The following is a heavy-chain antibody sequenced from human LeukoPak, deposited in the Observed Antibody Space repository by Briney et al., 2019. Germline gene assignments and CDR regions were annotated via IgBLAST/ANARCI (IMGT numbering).Heavy chain of an antibody. CDR1: GFTFSSCG. Sequence: GGSLRLSCAASGFTFSSCGMHWVRQAPGKGLEWVAVISYDGSNKYYADSVRGRFTISRDNSKNTLYLQMNSLRAEDTAVYYCAKGSMVRGVIITLGFDYWGQGTLVTVSS. V-gene: IGHV3-30*18. CDR3: AKGSMVRGVIITLGFDY. CDR2: ISYDGSNK. D-gene: IGHD3-10*01. J-gene: IGHJ4*02.